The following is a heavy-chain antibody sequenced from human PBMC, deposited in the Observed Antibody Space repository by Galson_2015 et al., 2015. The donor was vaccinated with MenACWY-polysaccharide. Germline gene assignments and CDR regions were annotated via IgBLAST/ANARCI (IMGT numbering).Heavy chain of an antibody. D-gene: IGHD5-24*01. Sequence: SLRLSCAASGFTFMNYGMSWVRQAPGKGLEWVSIISGSGGTTYYADSVKGRFTISRDNSKDTLYLQMNSLRAEDTAVYYCECATRHAFDIWGQGTMVTVSS. CDR3: ECATRHAFDI. V-gene: IGHV3-23*01. CDR2: ISGSGGTT. J-gene: IGHJ3*02. CDR1: GFTFMNYG.